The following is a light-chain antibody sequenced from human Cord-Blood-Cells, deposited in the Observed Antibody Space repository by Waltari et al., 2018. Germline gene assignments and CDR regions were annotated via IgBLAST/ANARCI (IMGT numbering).Light chain of an antibody. V-gene: IGLV2-8*01. CDR3: SSYAGGNNLV. CDR2: EVS. CDR1: SSDVGGYNY. Sequence: SALTQPPAASGSPGQSVTISCTGTSSDVGGYNYVSWYQQHPGKAPKLMIYEVSKRPSGVTDRFSGAKSGNTASLTVSGLQAEDEADYYCSSYAGGNNLVFGGGTKLTVL. J-gene: IGLJ3*02.